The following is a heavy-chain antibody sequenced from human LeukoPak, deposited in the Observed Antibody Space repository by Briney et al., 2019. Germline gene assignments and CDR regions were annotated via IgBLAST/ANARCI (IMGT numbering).Heavy chain of an antibody. V-gene: IGHV4-34*01. J-gene: IGHJ4*02. D-gene: IGHD3-10*01. Sequence: SGTLSLTCAVYGGSFSGYYWSWIRQPPGKGLEWIGEINHSGSTNYNPSLKSRVTISVDTSKNQFSLKLSSVTAADTAVYYCASSSGSYYINYWGQGTLVTVSS. CDR3: ASSSGSYYINY. CDR1: GGSFSGYY. CDR2: INHSGST.